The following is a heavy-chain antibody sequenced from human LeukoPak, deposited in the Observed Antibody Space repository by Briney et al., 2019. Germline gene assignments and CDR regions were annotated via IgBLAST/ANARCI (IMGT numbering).Heavy chain of an antibody. D-gene: IGHD5-24*01. Sequence: SETLSLTCTVSGGSISSYYRSWIRQPPGKGLEWIGYIYYSGSTNYNPSLKSRVTISVDTSKNQFSLKLSSVTAADTAVYYCARERDGYNHMMDAFDIWGQGTMVTVSS. CDR1: GGSISSYY. J-gene: IGHJ3*02. CDR2: IYYSGST. CDR3: ARERDGYNHMMDAFDI. V-gene: IGHV4-59*01.